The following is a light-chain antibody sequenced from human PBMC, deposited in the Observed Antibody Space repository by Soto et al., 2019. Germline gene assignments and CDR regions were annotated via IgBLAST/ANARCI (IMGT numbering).Light chain of an antibody. V-gene: IGLV2-14*01. Sequence: QSALTQPASVSGSPGQSITISCTGTRSDVGGYNYVSWYQQHPGKAPKLMIYEVSNRPSGVSNRFSGSKSGNTASLTISGLQAEDESYYYCSSQTSSSSCVFGTGTKLTVL. CDR3: SSQTSSSSCV. J-gene: IGLJ1*01. CDR1: RSDVGGYNY. CDR2: EVS.